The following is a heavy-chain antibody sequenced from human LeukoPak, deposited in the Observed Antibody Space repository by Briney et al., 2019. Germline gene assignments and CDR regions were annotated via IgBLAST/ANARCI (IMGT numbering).Heavy chain of an antibody. J-gene: IGHJ4*02. CDR2: LAWNGGNG. CDR1: GFTFDDYA. V-gene: IGHV3-9*01. CDR3: AKGSGPVRFTGHVLDY. D-gene: IGHD2-8*02. Sequence: GGSLRLSCVASGFTFDDYAMHWVRQAPGKGLEWVSTLAWNGGNGHYADSVKGRFTISRDNARNSLYLQMDSLRVEDTALYFCAKGSGPVRFTGHVLDYWGQGTLVTAS.